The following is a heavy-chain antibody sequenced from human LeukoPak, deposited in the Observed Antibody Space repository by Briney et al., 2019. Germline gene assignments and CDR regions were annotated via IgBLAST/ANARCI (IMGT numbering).Heavy chain of an antibody. J-gene: IGHJ4*02. V-gene: IGHV4-39*07. D-gene: IGHD3-22*01. CDR3: AREVHDSSGYYYAYYFDY. CDR1: GDSISNSRYS. Sequence: SETLSLTCTVSGDSISNSRYSWGWIRQPPGKGLEWIGTTSYSGSAYYNPSLKSRVTISVDTSKNQFSLKLSSVTAADTAVYYCAREVHDSSGYYYAYYFDYWGQGTLVTVSS. CDR2: TSYSGSA.